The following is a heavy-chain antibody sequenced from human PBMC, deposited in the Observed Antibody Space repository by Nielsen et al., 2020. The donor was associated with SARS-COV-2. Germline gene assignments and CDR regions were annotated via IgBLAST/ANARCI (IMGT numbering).Heavy chain of an antibody. CDR3: ARVYGGKSPPENWYFDL. Sequence: GESLKISCAASGFTFSSYDMHWVRQATGKGLEWVSAIGTAGDTYYPGSVKGRFTISRENAKNSLYLQMNSLRAGDTAVYYCARVYGGKSPPENWYFDLWGRGTLVTVSS. CDR1: GFTFSSYD. D-gene: IGHD4-23*01. J-gene: IGHJ2*01. V-gene: IGHV3-13*04. CDR2: IGTAGDT.